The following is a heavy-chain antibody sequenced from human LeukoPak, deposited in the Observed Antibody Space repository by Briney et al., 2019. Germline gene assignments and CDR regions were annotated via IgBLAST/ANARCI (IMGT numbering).Heavy chain of an antibody. CDR1: GFSVTTYL. J-gene: IGHJ4*02. CDR2: IYPSDSYT. D-gene: IGHD5-12*01. Sequence: GESLKISCQGSGFSVTTYLISWVRQMPGKGLEWMGRIYPSDSYTNYSPSFQGRVTISADKSISTAYLQLTSLRASDTAIYYCARHFYSGYDLIDYWGQGTLVTVS. V-gene: IGHV5-10-1*01. CDR3: ARHFYSGYDLIDY.